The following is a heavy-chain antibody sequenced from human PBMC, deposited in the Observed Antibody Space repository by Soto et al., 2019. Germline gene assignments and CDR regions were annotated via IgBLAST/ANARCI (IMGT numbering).Heavy chain of an antibody. Sequence: SETPSLTCTVSGGSISSGDYYWSWIRQHPGKGLEWIGYIYYSGSTYYNPSLKSRVTISVDTSKNQFSLKLSSVTAADTAVYYCARLVWSYGTWFDPWGQGTLVTVSS. V-gene: IGHV4-31*03. CDR1: GGSISSGDYY. D-gene: IGHD5-18*01. CDR3: ARLVWSYGTWFDP. CDR2: IYYSGST. J-gene: IGHJ5*02.